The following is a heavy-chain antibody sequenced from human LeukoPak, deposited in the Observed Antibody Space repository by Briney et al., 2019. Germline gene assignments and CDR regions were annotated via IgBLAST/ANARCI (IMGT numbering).Heavy chain of an antibody. CDR2: ISGSGGIT. D-gene: IGHD3-10*01. J-gene: IGHJ6*04. V-gene: IGHV3-23*01. CDR3: AKDLLWFGGTGGMDV. CDR1: GFSFTTYA. Sequence: GGSLRLSCAASGFSFTTYAMTWVRQAPGKGLEWVSTISGSGGITYYADSVKGRFTISRGNSKNTLYLHMNSLRAEDTAVYYCAKDLLWFGGTGGMDVWGKGTTVTVSS.